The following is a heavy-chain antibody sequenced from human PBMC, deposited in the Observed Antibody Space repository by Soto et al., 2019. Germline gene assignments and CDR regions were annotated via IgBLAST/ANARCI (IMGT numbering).Heavy chain of an antibody. V-gene: IGHV4-31*03. Sequence: SETLSLTCTVSGGSISSGGYYWSWIRQHPGKGPEWIGYIYYSGSTYYKPSLKSRVTISVDTSKNQLSLKLSYVTAADTAVYYCARGPSWKYYYGSGSFKALDIWGQGTMVTVSS. J-gene: IGHJ3*02. CDR1: GGSISSGGYY. D-gene: IGHD3-10*01. CDR2: IYYSGST. CDR3: ARGPSWKYYYGSGSFKALDI.